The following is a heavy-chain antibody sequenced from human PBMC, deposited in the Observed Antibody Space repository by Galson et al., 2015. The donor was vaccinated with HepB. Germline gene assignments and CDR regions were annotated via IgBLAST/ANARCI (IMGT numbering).Heavy chain of an antibody. Sequence: SLRLSCAASGFSFSTYAMHWVRQAPGERLEWVAVISNDGSSKYHPDSVKGRFINSRDNSKNTLYLQMDSLRPDDTAAYYCARASCGSSCHLDAFDLWGQGTMVSVSS. CDR1: GFSFSTYA. D-gene: IGHD2-2*01. J-gene: IGHJ3*01. V-gene: IGHV3-30-3*01. CDR2: ISNDGSSK. CDR3: ARASCGSSCHLDAFDL.